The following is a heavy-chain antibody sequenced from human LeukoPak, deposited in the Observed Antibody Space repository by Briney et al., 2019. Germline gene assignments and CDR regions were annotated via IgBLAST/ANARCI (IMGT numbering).Heavy chain of an antibody. J-gene: IGHJ3*02. Sequence: GGSLRLSCAASGFTFSSYAMNWVRQAPGKGREWVSGISGSGGYTYYADSVKGRFTISRDNSKNTLYLQMNRLRDEDTAVYYCASGVVDNDAFDIWGQGTMVTVSS. D-gene: IGHD5-12*01. V-gene: IGHV3-23*01. CDR3: ASGVVDNDAFDI. CDR1: GFTFSSYA. CDR2: ISGSGGYT.